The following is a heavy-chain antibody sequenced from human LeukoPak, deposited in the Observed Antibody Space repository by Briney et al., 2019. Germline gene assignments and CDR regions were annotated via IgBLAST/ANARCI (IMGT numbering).Heavy chain of an antibody. CDR1: GFTFSSYA. D-gene: IGHD3-3*01. CDR3: AAYFWSGYYQDY. Sequence: GGSLRLSCAASGFTFSSYAMYWVRQSPGKGLEWVAVISYDGSNKYYADSVKGRFTISRDNSKNTLYLQMNSLRAEDTAVYYCAAYFWSGYYQDYWGQGTLVTVSS. CDR2: ISYDGSNK. J-gene: IGHJ4*02. V-gene: IGHV3-30*04.